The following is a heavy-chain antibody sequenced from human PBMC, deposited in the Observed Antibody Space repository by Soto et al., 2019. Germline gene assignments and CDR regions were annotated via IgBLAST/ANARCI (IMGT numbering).Heavy chain of an antibody. CDR3: ARDQQWLVRFYFDF. J-gene: IGHJ4*02. Sequence: GGSLRLSCAASGFTFSSYGMHWVRQAPGKGLEWVAVIWYDGSNKYYADSVKGRFTISRDNSKNTLYLQMNSLRAEDTAVYYCARDQQWLVRFYFDFWGQGTLVTVS. D-gene: IGHD6-19*01. CDR1: GFTFSSYG. V-gene: IGHV3-33*01. CDR2: IWYDGSNK.